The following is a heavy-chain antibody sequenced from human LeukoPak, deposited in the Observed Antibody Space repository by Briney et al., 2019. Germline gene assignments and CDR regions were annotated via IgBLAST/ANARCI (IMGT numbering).Heavy chain of an antibody. J-gene: IGHJ4*02. CDR3: ARQLTHLYPLGSVTYPRLYYFDS. D-gene: IGHD2-2*01. CDR1: GGSITNYY. Sequence: SETLSLTCGVSGGSITNYYWSWIRQPPGKGLEWIGFIYYSGSTNYNPSLNSRVTISVDTSKNQFSLKLTSMTAADTAVYFCARQLTHLYPLGSVTYPRLYYFDSWGQGILVTVSS. CDR2: IYYSGST. V-gene: IGHV4-59*01.